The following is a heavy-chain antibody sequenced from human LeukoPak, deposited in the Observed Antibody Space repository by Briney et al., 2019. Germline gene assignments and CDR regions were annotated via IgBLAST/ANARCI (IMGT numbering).Heavy chain of an antibody. CDR3: ARGVLLWFGELLSFDY. CDR2: INHSGST. CDR1: GGSFSGYY. V-gene: IGHV4-34*01. J-gene: IGHJ4*02. Sequence: SETLSLTCAVYGGSFSGYYWSWIRQPPGKGLEWIGEINHSGSTNYNPSLKSRVTISVDTSKNQFSLKLSSVTAADTAVYYCARGVLLWFGELLSFDYWGQGTLVTVSS. D-gene: IGHD3-10*01.